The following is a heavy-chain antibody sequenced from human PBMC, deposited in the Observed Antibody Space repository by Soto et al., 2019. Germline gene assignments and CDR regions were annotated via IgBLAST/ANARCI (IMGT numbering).Heavy chain of an antibody. Sequence: PGGSLRLSCAASGFTFSSYWMHWVRQAPGKGLVWVSRINSDGSSTSYADSVKGRFTISRDNAKNTLYLQMNSLRAEDTAVYYCARDQGGFLTMIVVAPDYWGQGTLVTVSS. J-gene: IGHJ4*02. D-gene: IGHD3-22*01. CDR1: GFTFSSYW. V-gene: IGHV3-74*01. CDR3: ARDQGGFLTMIVVAPDY. CDR2: INSDGSST.